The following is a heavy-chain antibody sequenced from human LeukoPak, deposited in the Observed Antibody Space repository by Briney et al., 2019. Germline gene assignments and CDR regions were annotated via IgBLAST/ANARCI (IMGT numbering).Heavy chain of an antibody. D-gene: IGHD3-3*02. CDR1: GFSLSTSGMR. Sequence: SGXTLVNPTQTLTLTCTFSGFSLSTSGMRVSWIRQPPVKALEWLARIDWDDDKFYSTSLKTRLTISKDTSKNQVVLTMTNMDPVDTATYYCARAQGLAFDYWGQGTLVTVSS. CDR3: ARAQGLAFDY. CDR2: IDWDDDK. J-gene: IGHJ4*02. V-gene: IGHV2-70*04.